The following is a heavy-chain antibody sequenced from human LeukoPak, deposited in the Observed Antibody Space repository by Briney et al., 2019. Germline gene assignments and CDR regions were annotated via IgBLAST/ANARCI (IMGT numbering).Heavy chain of an antibody. CDR1: GFTFSSYA. CDR3: ARYGDYGESFDY. V-gene: IGHV3-23*01. J-gene: IGHJ4*02. CDR2: ISGSGSST. Sequence: GSLRLSCAASGFTFSSYAMSWVRQAPGKGLEWVSVISGSGSSTYYADSVKGRFTISRDNSKNTLYLQMNSLRAEDTAVYYCARYGDYGESFDYWGQGTLVTVSS. D-gene: IGHD4-17*01.